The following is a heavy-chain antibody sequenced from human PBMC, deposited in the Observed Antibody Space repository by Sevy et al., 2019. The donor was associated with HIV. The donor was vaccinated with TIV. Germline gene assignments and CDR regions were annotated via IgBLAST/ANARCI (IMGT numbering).Heavy chain of an antibody. D-gene: IGHD3-10*01. J-gene: IGHJ4*02. CDR2: ISSRNIYI. Sequence: GGSLRLSCAASGFTFSSYSMNWVRQAPGKGLEWVSSISSRNIYIYYVDSVKGRFTISRDNAKNSLDLQMNSLRAEDTALYYWARGVGVVGGVIDYWGQGTLVTVSS. CDR1: GFTFSSYS. CDR3: ARGVGVVGGVIDY. V-gene: IGHV3-21*01.